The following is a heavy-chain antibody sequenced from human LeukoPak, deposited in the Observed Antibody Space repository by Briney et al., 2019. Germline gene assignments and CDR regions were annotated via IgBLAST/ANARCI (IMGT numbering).Heavy chain of an antibody. Sequence: ASVKVSCKASGFTFSSSAVQWVRQARGQPLEWIGWIIVGSGVTNYAHGLQGRLTITRDMSTSTSYMELSGLTFDDTAVYYCAAELYDGNSDCCNFEMWGRGTLVTVSS. CDR1: GFTFSSSA. CDR2: IIVGSGVT. J-gene: IGHJ3*02. V-gene: IGHV1-58*01. D-gene: IGHD4-23*01. CDR3: AAELYDGNSDCCNFEM.